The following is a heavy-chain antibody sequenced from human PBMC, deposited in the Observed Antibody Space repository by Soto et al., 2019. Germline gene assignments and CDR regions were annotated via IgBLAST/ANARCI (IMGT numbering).Heavy chain of an antibody. CDR3: AKDPPWTVGPLAMDV. CDR1: GFTFSSYA. Sequence: GGSLRLSCAASGFTFSSYAMSWVRQAPGKGLEWVSAISGSGGNIYYAESVKGRLTISRDDSKNTLYLHMNSLRVEDTAVYYCAKDPPWTVGPLAMDVWGQGTAVTVSS. J-gene: IGHJ6*02. CDR2: ISGSGGNI. D-gene: IGHD3-3*01. V-gene: IGHV3-23*01.